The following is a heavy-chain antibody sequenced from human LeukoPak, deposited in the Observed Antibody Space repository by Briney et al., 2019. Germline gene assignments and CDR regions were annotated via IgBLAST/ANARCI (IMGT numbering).Heavy chain of an antibody. CDR1: GFSLSRHG. V-gene: IGHV3-30*03. J-gene: IGHJ3*02. CDR2: ISYDGSTK. Sequence: PGGSLRLSCAASGFSLSRHGMNWVRQAPGKGLEWVAVISYDGSTKYYADSVKGRLTISRDNSKNTLYLQMNSLRAEDTAVYYCARDLEDSSPFGAFDMWGQGTMVTVSS. CDR3: ARDLEDSSPFGAFDM. D-gene: IGHD3-22*01.